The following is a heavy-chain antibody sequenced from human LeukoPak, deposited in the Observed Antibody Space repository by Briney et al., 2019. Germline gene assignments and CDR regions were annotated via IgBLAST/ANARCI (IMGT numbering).Heavy chain of an antibody. CDR2: IHYSGST. J-gene: IGHJ4*02. CDR3: ARGGYSGYDFDY. V-gene: IGHV4-59*01. CDR1: GGSITSYY. Sequence: PSETLSLTCTVSGGSITSYYWSWIRQPPRKGLEWIGYIHYSGSTNYNPSLKSRVTISVDTSKNQFSLKLSSVTAADTAVYYCARGGYSGYDFDYWGQGTLVTVSS. D-gene: IGHD5-12*01.